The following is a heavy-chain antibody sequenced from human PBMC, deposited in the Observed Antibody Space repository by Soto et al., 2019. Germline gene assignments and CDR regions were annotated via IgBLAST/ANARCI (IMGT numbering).Heavy chain of an antibody. V-gene: IGHV3-30-3*01. CDR2: MSFDGSKK. Sequence: QVQLVESGGGVVQPGRSLRLSCAASGFTFSSYAMHWVRQAPGKGLEWVALMSFDGSKKYFADSVKGRFTISRDNSKNTLYLQMNSLRAQDTAVYYCARDWGSRSWWYFDLWGRGTLVTVSS. D-gene: IGHD3-16*01. CDR3: ARDWGSRSWWYFDL. CDR1: GFTFSSYA. J-gene: IGHJ2*01.